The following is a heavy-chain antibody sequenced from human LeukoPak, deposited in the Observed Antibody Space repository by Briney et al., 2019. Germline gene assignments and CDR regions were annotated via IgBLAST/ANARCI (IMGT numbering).Heavy chain of an antibody. CDR1: GFSFSTYW. D-gene: IGHD2-15*01. J-gene: IGHJ4*02. CDR3: ARVGPFTHQWSG. Sequence: PGGSLGLSCAASGFSFSTYWMSWVRQAPGKGLEWVANIKQDGSEKYYVDSVKGRFTISRENAKNSVYLQMNSLRAGDTAVYYCARVGPFTHQWSGWGQGTLVIVSS. CDR2: IKQDGSEK. V-gene: IGHV3-7*03.